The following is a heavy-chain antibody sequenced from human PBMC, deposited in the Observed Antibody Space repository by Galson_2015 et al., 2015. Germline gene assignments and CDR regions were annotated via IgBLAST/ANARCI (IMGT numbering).Heavy chain of an antibody. Sequence: YAASVRGRFTVSRDDSRNSLFLQMSSLKTEDTAVYYCARGAKGAPGRASYYGLDVWGQGTTVTVSS. V-gene: IGHV3-72*01. J-gene: IGHJ6*02. CDR3: ARGAKGAPGRASYYGLDV. D-gene: IGHD1-26*01.